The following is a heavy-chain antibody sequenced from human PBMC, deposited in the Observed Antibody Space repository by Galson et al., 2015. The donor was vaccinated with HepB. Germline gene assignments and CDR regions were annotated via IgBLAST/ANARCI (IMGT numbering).Heavy chain of an antibody. CDR3: ARVACPGYSSGCLHRYFQH. D-gene: IGHD6-19*01. J-gene: IGHJ1*01. Sequence: SLRLSCAASGFTFSDYYMSWIRQAPGKGLEWVSYISSSGSTIYYADSVKGRFTISRDNAKNSLYLQMNSLRAEDTAVYYCARVACPGYSSGCLHRYFQHWGQGTLVTVSS. CDR2: ISSSGSTI. V-gene: IGHV3-11*01. CDR1: GFTFSDYY.